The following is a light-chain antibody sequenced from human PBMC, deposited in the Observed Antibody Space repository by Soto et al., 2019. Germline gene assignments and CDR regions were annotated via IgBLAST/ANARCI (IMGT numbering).Light chain of an antibody. CDR3: CSYAGSGVWV. J-gene: IGLJ3*02. Sequence: QSALAQPASVSGSLGQSITISCTGTSSDVGGYNYVSWYQQHPGKAPKLMIYEGSKRPSGVSNRFSGSKSGNTASLTITGLQAEDEADYHCCSYAGSGVWVFGGGTKLTVL. CDR2: EGS. V-gene: IGLV2-23*01. CDR1: SSDVGGYNY.